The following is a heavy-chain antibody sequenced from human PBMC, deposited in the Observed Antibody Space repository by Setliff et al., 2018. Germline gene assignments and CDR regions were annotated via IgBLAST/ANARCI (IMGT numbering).Heavy chain of an antibody. CDR2: INPGNGNT. J-gene: IGHJ6*03. Sequence: ASVKVSCKASGYTFTDYAMHWVRQAPGQRLEWMGWINPGNGNTKYSQKFQGRVTITRDISASTAYMELSSLRSEDTAVYYCARDKGYDSSGYYFYYYYYMDVWGKGTTVTVSS. D-gene: IGHD3-22*01. CDR3: ARDKGYDSSGYYFYYYYYMDV. CDR1: GYTFTDYA. V-gene: IGHV1-3*01.